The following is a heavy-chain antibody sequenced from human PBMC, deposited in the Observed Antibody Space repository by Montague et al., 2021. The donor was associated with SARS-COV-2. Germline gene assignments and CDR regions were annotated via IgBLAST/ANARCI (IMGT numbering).Heavy chain of an antibody. V-gene: IGHV4-34*01. CDR3: AGHQRITIFGVVIAPDGFDP. CDR1: GGSFSNYY. CDR2: INHSGST. D-gene: IGHD3-3*01. J-gene: IGHJ5*02. Sequence: SETLSLTCAVHGGSFSNYYWSWIRQPPGKGLEWIGEINHSGSTNYNPSLKSRVTISVDTSKNQFSLKLSSVTAADTAVYYCAGHQRITIFGVVIAPDGFDPWGQGTLVTVSS.